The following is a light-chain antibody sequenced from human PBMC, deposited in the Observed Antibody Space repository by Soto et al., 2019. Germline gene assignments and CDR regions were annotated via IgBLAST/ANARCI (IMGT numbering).Light chain of an antibody. CDR1: QSVSSD. CDR3: QQYNNWPIT. J-gene: IGKJ5*01. Sequence: EVVMTQSPATLSVSPGERATLSCRASQSVSSDLAWYHQKPGQAPRLLIYGASTRATGIPGRFSGSGSATEFTLTISSLQSEDFAVYYCQQYNNWPITFGQGTRLEIK. V-gene: IGKV3-15*01. CDR2: GAS.